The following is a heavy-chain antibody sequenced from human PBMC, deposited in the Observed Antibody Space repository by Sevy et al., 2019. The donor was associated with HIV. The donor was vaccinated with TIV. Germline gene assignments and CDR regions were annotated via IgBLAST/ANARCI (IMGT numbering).Heavy chain of an antibody. Sequence: GGSLRLSCAASGFTFSRYAMNWVRQAPGKGLEWVSAISGSAGSTYYADSVESRFTISRDNSKNTLFLQMNSLRVEDTALYYCAKGDRTFYGMDVWGQGTTVTVSS. CDR3: AKGDRTFYGMDV. J-gene: IGHJ6*02. D-gene: IGHD3-22*01. CDR2: ISGSAGST. V-gene: IGHV3-23*01. CDR1: GFTFSRYA.